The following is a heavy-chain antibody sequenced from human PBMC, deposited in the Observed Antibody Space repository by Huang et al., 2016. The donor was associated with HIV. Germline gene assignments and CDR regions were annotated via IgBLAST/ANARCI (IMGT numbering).Heavy chain of an antibody. CDR1: GFTFSSYW. Sequence: EVQLVESGGGLVRPGGSLRLSCAGSGFTFSSYWMTWVRRAPGKGVEWGANIKHDGTEKYYVDSVKGRFTISRDNAKMSLFLQMNSLRVEDTALYYCARGDYDFWSAYDLWGQGTLVTVSS. D-gene: IGHD3-3*01. CDR3: ARGDYDFWSAYDL. CDR2: IKHDGTEK. J-gene: IGHJ5*02. V-gene: IGHV3-7*01.